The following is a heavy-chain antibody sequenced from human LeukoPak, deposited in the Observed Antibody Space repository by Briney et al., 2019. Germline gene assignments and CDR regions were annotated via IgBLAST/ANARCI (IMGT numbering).Heavy chain of an antibody. CDR2: IIPIFGTA. Sequence: ASVKVSCKASGSTFSSYAISWVRQAPGQGLEWMGGIIPIFGTANYAQKFQGRVTITADESTSTAYMELSSLRSEDTAVYYCARRVAVAGTNWFDPWGQGTLVTVSS. J-gene: IGHJ5*02. CDR3: ARRVAVAGTNWFDP. CDR1: GSTFSSYA. D-gene: IGHD6-19*01. V-gene: IGHV1-69*01.